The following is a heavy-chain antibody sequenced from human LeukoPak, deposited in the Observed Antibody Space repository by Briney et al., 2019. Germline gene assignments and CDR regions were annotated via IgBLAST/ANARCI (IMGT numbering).Heavy chain of an antibody. J-gene: IGHJ6*02. CDR2: ISSSGSSI. V-gene: IGHV3-48*03. CDR3: ARPGYYYGMDV. D-gene: IGHD3-10*01. CDR1: GFTLSTNE. Sequence: GSLRLSCAASGFTLSTNEMNWVRQAPGKGLEWVSYISSSGSSIYYADSVKGRFTISRDNAKNSLYLQMNSLRAEDTAVYFCARPGYYYGMDVWGQGTTVTVSS.